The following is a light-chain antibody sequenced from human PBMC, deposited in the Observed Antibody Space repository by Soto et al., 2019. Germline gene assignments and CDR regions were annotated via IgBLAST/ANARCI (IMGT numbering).Light chain of an antibody. CDR3: CSSAPESTYV. Sequence: QSALAQPGSKSAYSGQSTTISYAGTCSDVGAYASVSWYQQHPHKAPQLIIYKGTQRPSGVSNRFSGSTSGNAASLTISGLQADDEADYFCCSSAPESTYVCGTGTKVTVL. V-gene: IGLV2-23*01. CDR2: KGT. CDR1: CSDVGAYAS. J-gene: IGLJ1*01.